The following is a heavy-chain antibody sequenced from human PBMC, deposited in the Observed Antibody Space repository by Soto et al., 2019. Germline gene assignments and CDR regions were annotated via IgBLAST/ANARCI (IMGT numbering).Heavy chain of an antibody. CDR1: GFTFSSYA. CDR3: AKSLPITFGGVIVIPFDY. CDR2: ISDSGGST. D-gene: IGHD3-16*02. J-gene: IGHJ4*02. Sequence: EVQLLESGGGLVQPGGSLRLSCAASGFTFSSYAMSWVRQAPGKGLEWVSAISDSGGSTYYADSVKGRFTISRDNSKNTLYLQMNSLRAEDTAVYYCAKSLPITFGGVIVIPFDYWGQGTLVTVSS. V-gene: IGHV3-23*01.